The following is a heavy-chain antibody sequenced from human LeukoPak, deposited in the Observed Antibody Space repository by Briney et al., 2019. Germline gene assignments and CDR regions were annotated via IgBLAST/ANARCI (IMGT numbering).Heavy chain of an antibody. CDR3: AKDGSPTYQLPSPFDY. D-gene: IGHD2-2*01. J-gene: IGHJ4*02. V-gene: IGHV3-30-3*01. Sequence: GGSLRLSCAASGFTFSSYAMHWVRQAPGKGLEWVAVISYDGSNKYYADSVKGRFTISRDNSKTTLYLQMNSLRAEDTAVYYCAKDGSPTYQLPSPFDYWGQGTLVTVSS. CDR2: ISYDGSNK. CDR1: GFTFSSYA.